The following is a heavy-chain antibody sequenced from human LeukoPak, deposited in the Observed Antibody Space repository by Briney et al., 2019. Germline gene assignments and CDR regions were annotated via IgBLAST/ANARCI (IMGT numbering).Heavy chain of an antibody. V-gene: IGHV1-18*01. J-gene: IGHJ4*02. D-gene: IGHD6-19*01. CDR1: GYTFTSYG. Sequence: ASVTVSFKASGYTFTSYGISWVRQARGQGREWMGWISTYNGNTHYAQKLQGRVTMTTDTSTSTAYMELRSLRSDDTAVYYCARSSLAVAGSVFDYWGQGTLVTVSS. CDR2: ISTYNGNT. CDR3: ARSSLAVAGSVFDY.